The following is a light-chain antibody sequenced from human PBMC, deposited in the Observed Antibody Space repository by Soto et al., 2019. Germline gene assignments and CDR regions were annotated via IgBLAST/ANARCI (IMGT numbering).Light chain of an antibody. CDR2: GAS. J-gene: IGKJ4*01. CDR1: QSVGNN. V-gene: IGKV3-20*01. CDR3: QQYGSSPLT. Sequence: ETVMTQSPATLSVSPGERASLSCRARQSVGNNVAWYRQKPGQATRLLIYGASSRATVLPDMFSGSGSGTDFTLTISRLEPEDFAVYYCQQYGSSPLTFGGGTQVDIK.